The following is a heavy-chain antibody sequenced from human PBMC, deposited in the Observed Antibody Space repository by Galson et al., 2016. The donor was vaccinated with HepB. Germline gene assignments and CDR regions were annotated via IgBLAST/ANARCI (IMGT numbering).Heavy chain of an antibody. CDR3: ARARMDFDL. CDR2: MSSTKSHI. J-gene: IGHJ2*01. CDR1: GFTLSTYT. V-gene: IGHV3-21*06. Sequence: SLRLSCAASGFTLSTYTMNWVRQAPGKGLEWVSSMSSTKSHIYYADSVKGRFTISRDNAKNSLYLQMNSLRAEDTAVYYCARARMDFDLWGRGTLVTVSS.